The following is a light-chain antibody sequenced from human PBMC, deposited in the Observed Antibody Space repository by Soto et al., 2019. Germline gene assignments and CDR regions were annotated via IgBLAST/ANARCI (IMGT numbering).Light chain of an antibody. J-gene: IGKJ1*01. CDR1: QGISRY. CDR3: QQYNGYSTWT. V-gene: IGKV1-8*01. Sequence: AIRMTQSPSSLSASTGDRVPITSPMSQGISRYLAWYQQKPGKAPKLLIYAASTLQSGVPSRFSGSGSGTEFSLTISSLQTDDLATYYCQQYNGYSTWTFGQGTKVDIK. CDR2: AAS.